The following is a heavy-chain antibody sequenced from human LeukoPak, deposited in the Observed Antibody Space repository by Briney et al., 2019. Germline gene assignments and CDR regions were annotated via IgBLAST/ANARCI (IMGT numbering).Heavy chain of an antibody. D-gene: IGHD6-6*01. CDR3: ASEHSSSPFF. CDR1: GHSIFSNYY. CDR2: VHHSGTA. Sequence: SETLSLTCTVSGHSIFSNYYHWGWIRQPPGKGPEWIASVHHSGTAYYNPSLKSRVTISVYTSENQFSLKLSSVTAADTAVYYCASEHSSSPFFWSQGTLVTVSS. J-gene: IGHJ4*02. V-gene: IGHV4-38-2*02.